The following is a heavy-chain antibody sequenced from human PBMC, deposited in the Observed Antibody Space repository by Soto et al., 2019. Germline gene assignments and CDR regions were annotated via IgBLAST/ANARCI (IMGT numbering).Heavy chain of an antibody. Sequence: KVSCKASGGTFSSNTISWVRQAPGQGLEWMGRIIPSLGIANFAQKFQGRVTITADKSTSTAYMELSSLRSDDTAVYYCARGPYCSGGSCYQYFDCWGQGTLVTVSS. D-gene: IGHD2-15*01. CDR2: IIPSLGIA. CDR1: GGTFSSNT. J-gene: IGHJ4*02. CDR3: ARGPYCSGGSCYQYFDC. V-gene: IGHV1-69*02.